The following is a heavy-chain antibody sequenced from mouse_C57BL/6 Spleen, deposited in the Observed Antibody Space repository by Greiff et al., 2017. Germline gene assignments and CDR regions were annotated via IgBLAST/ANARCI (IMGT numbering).Heavy chain of an antibody. V-gene: IGHV1-74*01. D-gene: IGHD1-1*01. Sequence: QVQLQQPGAELVKPGASVKVSCKASGYTFTSYWMHWVKHRPGQGLEWIGRIHPSDSVTNYNQKFKGKATLTVDKSSSTAYMQLSSLTSEDSAVYYCAISLYYYGSSYSGAMDYWGQGTSVTVSS. CDR2: IHPSDSVT. CDR1: GYTFTSYW. CDR3: AISLYYYGSSYSGAMDY. J-gene: IGHJ4*01.